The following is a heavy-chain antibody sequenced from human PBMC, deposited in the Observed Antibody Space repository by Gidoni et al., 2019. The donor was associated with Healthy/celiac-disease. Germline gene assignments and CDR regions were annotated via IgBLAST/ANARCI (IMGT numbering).Heavy chain of an antibody. CDR3: ARDEAGSYSFLPADY. D-gene: IGHD1-26*01. CDR2: INPSGGST. CDR1: GYTFTSYY. V-gene: IGHV1-46*01. J-gene: IGHJ4*02. Sequence: QVQLVQSGAEVKKPRASVKVSCKASGYTFTSYYMHWVRQAPGQGLEWMGIINPSGGSTSYAQKFQGRVTMTRDTSTSTVYMELSSLRSEDTAVYYCARDEAGSYSFLPADYWGQGTLVTVSS.